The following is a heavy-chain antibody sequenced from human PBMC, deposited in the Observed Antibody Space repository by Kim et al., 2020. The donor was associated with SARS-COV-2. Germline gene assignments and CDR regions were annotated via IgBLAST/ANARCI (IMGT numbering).Heavy chain of an antibody. J-gene: IGHJ4*02. Sequence: GSIGYADSVKDRFTIARDNAKNALYLQMNSLRDEDTALYYCASHLRNFDYWGQGTLVTVSS. CDR2: GSI. D-gene: IGHD3-16*01. CDR3: ASHLRNFDY. V-gene: IGHV3-9*01.